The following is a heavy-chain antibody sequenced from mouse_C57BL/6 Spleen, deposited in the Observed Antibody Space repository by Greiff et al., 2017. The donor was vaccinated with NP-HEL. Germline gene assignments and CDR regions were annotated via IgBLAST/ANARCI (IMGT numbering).Heavy chain of an antibody. J-gene: IGHJ4*01. V-gene: IGHV1-64*01. D-gene: IGHD1-1*01. CDR3: ARGTTVRSTGYAMDY. CDR1: GYTFTSYW. CDR2: IHPNSGST. Sequence: VQLQQPGAELVKPGASVKLSCKASGYTFTSYWMHWVKQRPGQGLEWIGMIHPNSGSTNYNEKFKSKATLTVDKSSSTAYMQLSSLTSEDSAVYYCARGTTVRSTGYAMDYWGQGTSVTVSS.